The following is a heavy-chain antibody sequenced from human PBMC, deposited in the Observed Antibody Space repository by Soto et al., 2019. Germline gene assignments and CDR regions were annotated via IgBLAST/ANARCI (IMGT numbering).Heavy chain of an antibody. D-gene: IGHD3-22*01. J-gene: IGHJ5*02. Sequence: ASVKFSCKTSGYTFTSYDINWVRQATGQGREWMGWMNPNSGNTGYAQKFQGRVTMTRNTAISTAYMELSSLRSEDTAVYYCARGQLANSYYVISGYFNWFDPWGQGTLVTVSS. CDR3: ARGQLANSYYVISGYFNWFDP. CDR2: MNPNSGNT. CDR1: GYTFTSYD. V-gene: IGHV1-8*01.